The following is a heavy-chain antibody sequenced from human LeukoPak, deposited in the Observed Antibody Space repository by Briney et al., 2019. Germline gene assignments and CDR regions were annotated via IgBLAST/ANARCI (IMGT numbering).Heavy chain of an antibody. J-gene: IGHJ3*02. CDR3: ASPTTGTTHDAFDI. CDR1: GYTFTSYG. Sequence: SVKVSCKASGYTFTSYGISWVRQAPGQGLEWMGWISAYNGNTNYAQKLQGRVTMTTDTSTSTAYMELRSLRSDDTAVYYCASPTTGTTHDAFDIWGQGTMVTVSS. D-gene: IGHD1-1*01. CDR2: ISAYNGNT. V-gene: IGHV1-18*01.